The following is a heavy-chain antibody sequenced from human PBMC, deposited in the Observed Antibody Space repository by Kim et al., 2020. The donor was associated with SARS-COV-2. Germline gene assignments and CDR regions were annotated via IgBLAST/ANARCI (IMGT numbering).Heavy chain of an antibody. D-gene: IGHD1-1*01. Sequence: GGSLRLSCAASGFTFSSHTMNWVRQAPGKGLEWVSSISAAGDYTYYADSVKGRFTISRDNAKNSLYLQMNSLRAEDTALYYCARGGRAGVRTDYWGQGTLVAVSS. CDR3: ARGGRAGVRTDY. J-gene: IGHJ4*02. CDR1: GFTFSSHT. CDR2: ISAAGDYT. V-gene: IGHV3-21*01.